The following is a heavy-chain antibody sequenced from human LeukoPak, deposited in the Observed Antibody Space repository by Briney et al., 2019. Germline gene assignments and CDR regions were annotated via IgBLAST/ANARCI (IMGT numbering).Heavy chain of an antibody. D-gene: IGHD3-3*01. CDR1: GYSFTSYW. CDR2: IYPGDSDT. V-gene: IGHV5-51*01. CDR3: ARQARYYDFWSGYHYFDY. J-gene: IGHJ4*02. Sequence: GESLKISCKGSGYSFTSYWIGWVRQMLGKGLEWMGIIYPGDSDTRYSPSFQGQVTISADKSISTAYLQWSSLKASDTAMYYCARQARYYDFWSGYHYFDYWGQGTLVTVSS.